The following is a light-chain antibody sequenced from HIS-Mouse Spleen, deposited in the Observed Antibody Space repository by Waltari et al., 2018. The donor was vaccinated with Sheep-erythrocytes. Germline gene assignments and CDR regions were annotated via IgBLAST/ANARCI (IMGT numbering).Light chain of an antibody. V-gene: IGLV2-8*01. Sequence: QSALTQPPSASGSPGQSVTISCPGPSSDVGGYTYLSWYQQHPGKAPKLMIYEVSKRPSGVPDRFSGSKSGNTASLTVSGLQAEDEADYYCSSYAGSNNWVFGGGTKLTVI. CDR3: SSYAGSNNWV. CDR1: SSDVGGYTY. CDR2: EVS. J-gene: IGLJ3*02.